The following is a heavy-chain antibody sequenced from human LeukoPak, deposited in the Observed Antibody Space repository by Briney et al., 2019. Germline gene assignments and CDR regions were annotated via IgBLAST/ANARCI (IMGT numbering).Heavy chain of an antibody. D-gene: IGHD5-24*01. CDR1: GGSVSSSSYY. J-gene: IGHJ4*02. CDR2: IYYSGST. Sequence: SETLSLTCTVSGGSVSSSSYYWGWIRQPPGKGLEWIGSIYYSGSTYYNPSLKSRVTISVDTSKNQFSLKLSSVTAADTAVYYCARDSKEMATTGGSFDYWGQGTLVTVSS. V-gene: IGHV4-39*07. CDR3: ARDSKEMATTGGSFDY.